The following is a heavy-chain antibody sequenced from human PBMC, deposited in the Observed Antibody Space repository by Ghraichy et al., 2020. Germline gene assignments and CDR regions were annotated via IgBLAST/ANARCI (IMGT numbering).Heavy chain of an antibody. D-gene: IGHD2-21*01. CDR2: IAFDGSNK. CDR3: ANFVGSDPTGRFDN. J-gene: IGHJ4*02. Sequence: GGYLRLSCEGSGLTFSCCGMHWVRQAPGKGLEWVALIAFDGSNKFYIDSVKGRFSISRDNSKNTLYLQMNSLRVEDTAIYYCANFVGSDPTGRFDNWGQGTRVTVSS. CDR1: GLTFSCCG. V-gene: IGHV3-30*02.